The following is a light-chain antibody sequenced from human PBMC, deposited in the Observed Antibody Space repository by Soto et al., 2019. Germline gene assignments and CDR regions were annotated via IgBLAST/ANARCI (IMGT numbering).Light chain of an antibody. Sequence: EIVLTQSPGTLSLSPGERATLSFRASQSVSSSSLAWYQQKPGQAPRLLIYGTSSRATGIPDRFSGGDSGTDFTLTINRLEPEDFAVYYCQQYGSSPYTFGQGTKLEIK. CDR3: QQYGSSPYT. CDR2: GTS. V-gene: IGKV3-20*01. J-gene: IGKJ2*01. CDR1: QSVSSSS.